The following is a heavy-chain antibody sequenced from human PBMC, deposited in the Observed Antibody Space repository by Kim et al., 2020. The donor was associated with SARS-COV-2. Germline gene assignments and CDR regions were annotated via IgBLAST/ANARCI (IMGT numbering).Heavy chain of an antibody. J-gene: IGHJ4*02. CDR3: ARQRWEQPLDY. D-gene: IGHD1-26*01. Sequence: THSNPSLQSRVTISVDTSKNQLSLKLSSVTAADTAVYYCARQRWEQPLDYWGQGTLVTVSS. CDR2: T. V-gene: IGHV4-30-2*03.